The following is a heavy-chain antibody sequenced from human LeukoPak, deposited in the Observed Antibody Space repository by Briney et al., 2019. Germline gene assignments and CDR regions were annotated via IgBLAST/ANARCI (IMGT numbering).Heavy chain of an antibody. J-gene: IGHJ4*02. CDR1: GYTFTSYY. Sequence: ASVKVSCKASGYTFTSYYMHWVRQAPGQGLEWMGRINPNSGGTNYAQKFQGRVTMTRDTSISTAYMELSRLRSDDTAVYYCARGLLRYFDWLLYGIDYWGQGTLVTVSS. D-gene: IGHD3-9*01. CDR2: INPNSGGT. CDR3: ARGLLRYFDWLLYGIDY. V-gene: IGHV1-2*06.